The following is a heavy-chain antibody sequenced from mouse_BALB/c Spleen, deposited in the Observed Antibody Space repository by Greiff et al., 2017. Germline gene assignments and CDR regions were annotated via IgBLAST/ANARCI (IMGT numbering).Heavy chain of an antibody. V-gene: IGHV5-6-5*01. Sequence: EVKLMESGGGLVKPGGSLKLSCAASGFTFSSYAMSWVRQTPEKRLEWVASISSGGSTYYPDSVKGRFTISRDNARNILYLQMSSLRSEDTAMYYCAYYGSSYPAWFAYWGQGTLVTVSA. CDR2: ISSGGST. CDR1: GFTFSSYA. CDR3: AYYGSSYPAWFAY. J-gene: IGHJ3*01. D-gene: IGHD1-1*01.